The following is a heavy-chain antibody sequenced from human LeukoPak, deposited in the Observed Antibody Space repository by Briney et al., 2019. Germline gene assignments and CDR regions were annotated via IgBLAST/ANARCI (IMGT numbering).Heavy chain of an antibody. Sequence: GASLRLSCAASGFTFSNYAMSWVRQAPGKGLEWVSAITGSGSGIYYADSMKSRFTISRDNSKNTLYLQINRLRAEDTAVYYCAKWGDYDVLTGYYVPDYWGPGTLVTVSS. V-gene: IGHV3-23*01. CDR1: GFTFSNYA. CDR3: AKWGDYDVLTGYYVPDY. J-gene: IGHJ4*02. D-gene: IGHD3-9*01. CDR2: ITGSGSGI.